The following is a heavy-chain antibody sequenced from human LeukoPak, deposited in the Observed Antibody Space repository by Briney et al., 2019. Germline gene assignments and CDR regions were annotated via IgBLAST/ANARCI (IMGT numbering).Heavy chain of an antibody. V-gene: IGHV5-51*01. Sequence: GESLKISCKGSGYSFTSYWIGWARQMPGKGLEWMGIIYPGDSDTRYSPSFQGQVTISADKSISTAYLQWSSLKASDTAMYYRARHLVDTAMGTDYWGQGTLVTVSS. CDR1: GYSFTSYW. CDR2: IYPGDSDT. D-gene: IGHD5-18*01. J-gene: IGHJ4*02. CDR3: ARHLVDTAMGTDY.